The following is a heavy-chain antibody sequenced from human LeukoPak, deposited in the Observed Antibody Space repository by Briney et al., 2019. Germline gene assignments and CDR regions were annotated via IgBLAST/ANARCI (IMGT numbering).Heavy chain of an antibody. V-gene: IGHV3-7*01. Sequence: GGSLRLSCGASGFTISRYWMSWVRQALGKGLEWVANIKQDGSERTYVDSVKGRFTISRDNAKNSLYLQMNSLRVEDTAMYYCARDGGTDWYDPWGQGTLVTVSS. CDR3: ARDGGTDWYDP. CDR1: GFTISRYW. J-gene: IGHJ5*02. CDR2: IKQDGSER. D-gene: IGHD1-1*01.